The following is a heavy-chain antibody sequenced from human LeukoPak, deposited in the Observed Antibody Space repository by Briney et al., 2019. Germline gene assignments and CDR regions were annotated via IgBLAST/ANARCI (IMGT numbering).Heavy chain of an antibody. J-gene: IGHJ4*02. V-gene: IGHV3-23*01. Sequence: PGGSLRLSCAASGFTFSSYAMNWVRQAPGKGLEWVSAIGGSGGNIFYTDSVKGRFTISRDNSKNTLYLQMNSLRAEDTAVYYCAKEEGQYYFDYWGQGTLVTVSS. CDR2: IGGSGGNI. CDR1: GFTFSSYA. CDR3: AKEEGQYYFDY.